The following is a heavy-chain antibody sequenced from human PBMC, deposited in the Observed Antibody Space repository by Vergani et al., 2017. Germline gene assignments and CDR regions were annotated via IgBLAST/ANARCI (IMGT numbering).Heavy chain of an antibody. D-gene: IGHD6-13*01. Sequence: VQLVESGGGLVQPGGSLRLSCAASGFTFTTYAMSWVRQSPGKGQEWVSTFTVSGSFTYYADSVKGRFAISRDNSKNTLFLQMNSLRAEDTAVYYCAKGLISAAGSLDFWGRGTLVTVSS. CDR2: FTVSGSFT. J-gene: IGHJ4*02. CDR1: GFTFTTYA. CDR3: AKGLISAAGSLDF. V-gene: IGHV3-23*04.